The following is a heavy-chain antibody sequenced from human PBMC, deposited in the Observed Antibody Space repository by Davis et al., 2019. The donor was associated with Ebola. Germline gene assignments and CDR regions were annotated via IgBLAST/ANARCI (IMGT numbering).Heavy chain of an antibody. CDR3: ARLVWTPKGFDS. D-gene: IGHD2-21*01. CDR1: GDSVSSTRGA. J-gene: IGHJ4*02. Sequence: HSETPSLTCAIFGDSVSSTRGAWNWIRQSPSRGLEWLGRTYYTSKWNYDYAVSVRSRMTINPDTSKNQFSLQLNSVTPEDTAVYFCARLVWTPKGFDSWGQGTLVTVSS. V-gene: IGHV6-1*01. CDR2: TYYTSKWNY.